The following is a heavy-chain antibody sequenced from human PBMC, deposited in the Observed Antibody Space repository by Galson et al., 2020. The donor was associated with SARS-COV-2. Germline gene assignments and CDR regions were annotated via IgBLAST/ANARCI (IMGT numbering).Heavy chain of an antibody. D-gene: IGHD2-8*02. Sequence: SQTPSLPRAVYGGSFTGYCWSWLRQAPGKGLEWIGEIYHSGRINYNRTLKIRVTLTVHPTKNQLSLKLTSITVADTAVYDCAGGHHQITTLFVYFTGRSFYGDSWGQGTLVTVSS. CDR1: GGSFTGYC. V-gene: IGHV4-34*01. J-gene: IGHJ4*02. CDR2: IYHSGRI. CDR3: AGGHHQITTLFVYFTGRSFYGDS.